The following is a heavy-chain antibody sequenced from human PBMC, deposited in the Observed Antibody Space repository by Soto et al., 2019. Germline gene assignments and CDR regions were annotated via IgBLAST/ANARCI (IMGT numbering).Heavy chain of an antibody. J-gene: IGHJ4*02. CDR2: IIPIFGTA. CDR3: AINSNYYGSGSSSNKIDY. CDR1: GGTFSSYA. V-gene: IGHV1-69*01. D-gene: IGHD3-10*01. Sequence: QVQLVQSGAEVKKPGSSVKVSCKASGGTFSSYAISWVRQAPGQGLEWMGGIIPIFGTANYAQKFQGRVTITADESTSTAYMQLSSLRSEDTAVYYCAINSNYYGSGSSSNKIDYWGQGTLVTVSS.